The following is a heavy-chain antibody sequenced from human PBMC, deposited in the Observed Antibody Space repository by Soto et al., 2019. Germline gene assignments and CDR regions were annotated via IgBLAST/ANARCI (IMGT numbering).Heavy chain of an antibody. Sequence: QVQLVQSGAEVKKPGASVKVSCKASGYTFTTYAMHWVRQAPGQRLERMGWINTGNGNTKYSQKLQGRVTMTTDTSTSTAYMELRSLRSDDTAVYYCARDLAVAGTQGDYWGQGTLVTVSS. V-gene: IGHV1-3*04. CDR2: INTGNGNT. D-gene: IGHD6-19*01. J-gene: IGHJ4*02. CDR3: ARDLAVAGTQGDY. CDR1: GYTFTTYA.